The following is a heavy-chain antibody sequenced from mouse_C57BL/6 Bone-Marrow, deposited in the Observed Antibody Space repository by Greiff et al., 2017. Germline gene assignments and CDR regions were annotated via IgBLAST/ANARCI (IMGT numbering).Heavy chain of an antibody. CDR2: IWWDDDK. D-gene: IGHD1-1*01. Sequence: QVQLKESGPGILQPSQTLSLTCSFSGFSLSTFGMGVGWIRQPSGKGLEWLAHIWWDDDKYYNPALKSRLTISKDTSKNQVFLKIANVDTADTATYYCARITSGLYGSSYWYFDVWGTGTTVTVSS. CDR1: GFSLSTFGMG. J-gene: IGHJ1*03. CDR3: ARITSGLYGSSYWYFDV. V-gene: IGHV8-8*01.